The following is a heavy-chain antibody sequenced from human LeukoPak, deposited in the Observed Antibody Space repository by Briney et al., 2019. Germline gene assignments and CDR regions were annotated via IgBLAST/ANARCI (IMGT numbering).Heavy chain of an antibody. CDR1: GFTFSSYN. Sequence: GGSLRLSCAASGFTFSSYNMNWVRQAPGKGLEWVSSITSSSTYIYYADSVKGRFTISRDNAKNSLYLQMSSLRAEDTAVYYCASEGYGGNSDAFDIWGQGTMVTVS. CDR3: ASEGYGGNSDAFDI. D-gene: IGHD4-23*01. CDR2: ITSSSTYI. J-gene: IGHJ3*02. V-gene: IGHV3-21*01.